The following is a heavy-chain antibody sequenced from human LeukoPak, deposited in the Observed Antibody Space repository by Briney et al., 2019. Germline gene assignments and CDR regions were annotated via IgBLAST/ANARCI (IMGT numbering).Heavy chain of an antibody. J-gene: IGHJ6*03. Sequence: SETLSLTCTVSGVSISSYYWSWIRQPPGKGLEWIGYIYYSGSTNYNPSLKSRVTISVDTSKNQFSLKLSSVTAADTAVYYCARGRRVDSGYDYEGSVTMGYMDVWGKGTTVTVSS. CDR3: ARGRRVDSGYDYEGSVTMGYMDV. D-gene: IGHD5-12*01. CDR2: IYYSGST. V-gene: IGHV4-59*01. CDR1: GVSISSYY.